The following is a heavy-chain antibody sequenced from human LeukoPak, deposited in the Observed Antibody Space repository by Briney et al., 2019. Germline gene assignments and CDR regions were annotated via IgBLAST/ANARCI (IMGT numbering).Heavy chain of an antibody. CDR1: GGSISSYY. V-gene: IGHV4-4*07. Sequence: SETLSLTCTVSGGSISSYYWSWIRQPAGKGLEWIWRIYTSGSTNYNSSLKIRVTMSVDTSKNQFSLKLSSVTAADTAVYYCARARIAYYYYMDVWGKGTTVTVSS. D-gene: IGHD2-21*01. J-gene: IGHJ6*03. CDR2: IYTSGST. CDR3: ARARIAYYYYMDV.